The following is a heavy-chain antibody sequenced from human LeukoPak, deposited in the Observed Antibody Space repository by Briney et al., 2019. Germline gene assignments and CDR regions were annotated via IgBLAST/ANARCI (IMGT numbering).Heavy chain of an antibody. CDR2: ISGDGGST. V-gene: IGHV3-43*02. D-gene: IGHD3-3*01. J-gene: IGHJ4*02. Sequence: GGSLRLSCAASGFTFDDYAMHRVRHAPGKGLEWVSLISGDGGSTYYADSVKGRFTISRDNSKNSLYLQMNSLRTEDTALYYCAKGTPLEWLSDYWGQGTLVTVSS. CDR1: GFTFDDYA. CDR3: AKGTPLEWLSDY.